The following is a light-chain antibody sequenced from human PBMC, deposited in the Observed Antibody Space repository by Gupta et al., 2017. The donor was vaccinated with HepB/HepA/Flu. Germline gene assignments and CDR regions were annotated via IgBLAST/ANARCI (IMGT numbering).Light chain of an antibody. CDR1: QNIVTY. J-gene: IGKJ4*01. V-gene: IGKV1-39*01. CDR3: QQTYNVPLT. Sequence: IQMTQSPSSLSASVGDRATITCRASQNIVTYLKWYQQKPGKGPKLLIFAASNLQSGVPSRFSGSGSGTDFTLTISSLQPEDFATYYCQQTYNVPLTFGGGSKVEVK. CDR2: AAS.